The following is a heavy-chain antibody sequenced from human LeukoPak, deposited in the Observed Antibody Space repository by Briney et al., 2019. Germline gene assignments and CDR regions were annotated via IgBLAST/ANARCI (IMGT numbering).Heavy chain of an antibody. CDR1: GFTFSSSW. V-gene: IGHV3-74*01. CDR3: AKDPNGDYIGTFEM. J-gene: IGHJ3*02. Sequence: PGGSLRLSCAASGFTFSSSWMHWVRQAPGEGLLWVSSLSGGEKFIHYADSVQGRFTISRDNSKNTLYLQMNSLRAEDTAIYYCAKDPNGDYIGTFEMWGQGTMVTVSS. D-gene: IGHD4-17*01. CDR2: LSGGEKFI.